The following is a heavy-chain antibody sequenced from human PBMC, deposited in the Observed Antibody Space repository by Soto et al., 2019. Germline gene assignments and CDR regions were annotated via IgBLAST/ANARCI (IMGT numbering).Heavy chain of an antibody. CDR2: IYHSGST. Sequence: SETLSLTCAVSGGSISSSNWWSWVRQPPGKGLEWIGEIYHSGSTYYNPSLKSRVTISVDTSKNQFSLKLSSVTAADTAVYYCARWLGYGPHFDYWGQGTLVTVSS. J-gene: IGHJ4*02. D-gene: IGHD5-12*01. V-gene: IGHV4-4*02. CDR1: GGSISSSNW. CDR3: ARWLGYGPHFDY.